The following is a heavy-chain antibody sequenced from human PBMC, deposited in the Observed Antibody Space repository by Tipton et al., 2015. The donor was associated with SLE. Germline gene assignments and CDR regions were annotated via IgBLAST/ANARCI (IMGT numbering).Heavy chain of an antibody. CDR1: GMTFSSYG. D-gene: IGHD3-10*01. CDR2: IRYDGSSK. J-gene: IGHJ6*02. Sequence: GSLRLSCAASGMTFSSYGMHWVRQAPGKGLEWVAFIRYDGSSKSHGDSVKGRFTISRDNSDNTLYLQMNFLRAEDTAIYYCARDYGSGMDVWGQGTTVTVSS. V-gene: IGHV3-30*02. CDR3: ARDYGSGMDV.